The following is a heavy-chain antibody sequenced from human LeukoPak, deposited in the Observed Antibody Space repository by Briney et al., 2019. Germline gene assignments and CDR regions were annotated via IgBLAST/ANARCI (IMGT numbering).Heavy chain of an antibody. Sequence: ASVKVSCKASGKTFTTSGISWVRQAPGQGLEWMGWFSAYNRNTNYAQTLQGRVTRTTVTSTSTAYMELRGLRSDDTAVYYCAREGRGVAGTGGYWGQGALVSVSS. CDR3: AREGRGVAGTGGY. J-gene: IGHJ4*02. CDR2: FSAYNRNT. CDR1: GKTFTTSG. D-gene: IGHD6-19*01. V-gene: IGHV1-18*01.